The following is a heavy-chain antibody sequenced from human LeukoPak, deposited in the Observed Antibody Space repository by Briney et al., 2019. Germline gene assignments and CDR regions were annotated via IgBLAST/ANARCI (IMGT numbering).Heavy chain of an antibody. J-gene: IGHJ4*02. V-gene: IGHV4-59*08. CDR3: ARLGLPTYYFDY. D-gene: IGHD2-15*01. CDR2: IYYSGST. Sequence: SETLSLTCTVSGGSISSYYWSWIRQPPGKGLEWIGYIYYSGSTNYNPSLKSRVTISVDTSKNQFSLKLSSVTAADTAVYYCARLGLPTYYFDYWGQGTLVTVSS. CDR1: GGSISSYY.